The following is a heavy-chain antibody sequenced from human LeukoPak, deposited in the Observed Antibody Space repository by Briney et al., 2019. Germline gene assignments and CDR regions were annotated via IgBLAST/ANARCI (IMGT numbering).Heavy chain of an antibody. CDR1: GGSISTYY. V-gene: IGHV4-59*01. Sequence: PSETLSLTCSVSGGSISTYYWSWIRQPPEKGLEWIGYIYYTGSTNYNPSLKSRITMSVDMSKNQFSLKLSSVTAADTAVYYCARERRILDAFDIWGQGTMVTVSS. CDR3: ARERRILDAFDI. J-gene: IGHJ3*02. CDR2: IYYTGST.